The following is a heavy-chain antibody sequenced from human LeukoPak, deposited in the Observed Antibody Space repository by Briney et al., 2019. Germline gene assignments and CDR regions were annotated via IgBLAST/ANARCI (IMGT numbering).Heavy chain of an antibody. CDR1: GGTFSSYA. Sequence: SVKVSCKASGGTFSSYAISWVRQAPGQGLEWMGGIIPIFGTANYAQKFQGRVTITADKSTSTAYMELSSLRSEDTAVYYCAISATDVLLWFGELSGFDYWGQGTLVTVSS. D-gene: IGHD3-10*01. CDR3: AISATDVLLWFGELSGFDY. J-gene: IGHJ4*02. V-gene: IGHV1-69*06. CDR2: IIPIFGTA.